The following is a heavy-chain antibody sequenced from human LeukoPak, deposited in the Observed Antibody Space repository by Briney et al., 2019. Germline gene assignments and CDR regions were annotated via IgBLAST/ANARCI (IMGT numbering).Heavy chain of an antibody. J-gene: IGHJ4*02. CDR2: IYTSGST. CDR3: ARLEGTIFGGVVPL. Sequence: PSETLSLTCTVSGGSIGSGSYYWSWIRQPAGKGLEWIGRIYTSGSTNYNPSLKSRVTISVDTSKNQFSLKLSSVTAADTAVYYCARLEGTIFGGVVPLWGQGTLVTVSS. D-gene: IGHD3-3*01. CDR1: GGSIGSGSYY. V-gene: IGHV4-61*02.